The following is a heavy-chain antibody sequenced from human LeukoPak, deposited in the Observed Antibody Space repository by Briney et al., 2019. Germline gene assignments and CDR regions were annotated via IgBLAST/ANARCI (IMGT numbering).Heavy chain of an antibody. CDR3: ARSLKPSEPTTA. CDR1: GFTVSSNY. V-gene: IGHV3-53*01. Sequence: GGSLRLSCAASGFTVSSNYMSWVRQAPGKGLEWVSVIYSGGSTYYADSVKGRFTISRDNSKNTLYLQMNSLRAEDTAVYYCARSLKPSEPTTAWGQGTMVTVSS. J-gene: IGHJ3*01. CDR2: IYSGGST. D-gene: IGHD1-14*01.